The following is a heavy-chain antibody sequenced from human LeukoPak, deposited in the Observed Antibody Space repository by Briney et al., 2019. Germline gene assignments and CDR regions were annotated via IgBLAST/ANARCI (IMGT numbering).Heavy chain of an antibody. CDR3: AKEYYDFWSGYYTGILYFQH. Sequence: PGGSLRLSCAASGFTFSGSAMHWVRQASGKGLEWVGRIRSKANSYATAYAASVKGRFTISRDDSKNTAYLQMNSLRAEDTAVYYCAKEYYDFWSGYYTGILYFQHWGQGTLVTVSS. CDR1: GFTFSGSA. J-gene: IGHJ1*01. D-gene: IGHD3-3*01. V-gene: IGHV3-73*01. CDR2: IRSKANSYAT.